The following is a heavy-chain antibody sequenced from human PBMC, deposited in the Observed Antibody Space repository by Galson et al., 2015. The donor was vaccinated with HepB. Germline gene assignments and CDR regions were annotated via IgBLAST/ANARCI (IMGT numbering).Heavy chain of an antibody. CDR2: ISYDGSNK. J-gene: IGHJ4*02. CDR3: ARDLTGDPL. CDR1: GFTFSSYA. D-gene: IGHD7-27*01. V-gene: IGHV3-30*04. Sequence: SLRLSCAASGFTFSSYAMHWVRQAPGKGLEWVAVISYDGSNKYYADSVKGRFTISRDNSKNTLYLQMNSLRAEDTAVYYCARDLTGDPLWGQGTLLTVSS.